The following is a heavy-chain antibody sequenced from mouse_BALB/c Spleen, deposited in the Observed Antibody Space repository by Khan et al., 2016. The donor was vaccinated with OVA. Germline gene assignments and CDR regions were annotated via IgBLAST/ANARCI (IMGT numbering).Heavy chain of an antibody. CDR2: INPSTGYS. Sequence: VQLQESGAELAKPGASVKMSCKASGYTFTSYWMHWVKQRPGQGLEWIGYINPSTGYSEYNQKFKDKATLTADKSSSTAYMQLSSLTSEDSAVYYCARCGQFYYGSRGDAMDYWGQGTSVTVSS. D-gene: IGHD1-1*01. CDR3: ARCGQFYYGSRGDAMDY. V-gene: IGHV1-7*01. CDR1: GYTFTSYW. J-gene: IGHJ4*01.